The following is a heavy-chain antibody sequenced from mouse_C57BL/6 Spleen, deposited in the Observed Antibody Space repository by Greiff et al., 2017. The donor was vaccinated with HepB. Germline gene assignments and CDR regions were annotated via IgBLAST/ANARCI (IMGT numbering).Heavy chain of an antibody. CDR3: ARYSSEGVY. J-gene: IGHJ2*01. CDR1: GYAFSSSW. Sequence: VQLVESGPELVKPGASVKISCKASGYAFSSSWMNWVKQRPGKGLEWIGRIYPGDGDTNYNGKFKGKATLTADKSSSTAYMQLSSLTSEDSAVYFCARYSSEGVYWGQGTTLTVSS. V-gene: IGHV1-82*01. D-gene: IGHD3-2*02. CDR2: IYPGDGDT.